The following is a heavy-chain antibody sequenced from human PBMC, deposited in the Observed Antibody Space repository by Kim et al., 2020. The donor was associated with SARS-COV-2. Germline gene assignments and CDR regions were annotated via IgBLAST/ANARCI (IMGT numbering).Heavy chain of an antibody. CDR3: AKLAAGSTSRAKWVDV. J-gene: IGHJ6*02. CDR2: ISYDGSNK. V-gene: IGHV3-30*18. CDR1: GFTFSSYG. Sequence: GGSLRLSCAASGFTFSSYGMHWVRQAPGKGLEWVAVISYDGSNKYYADSVKGRFTISRDNSKNTLYLQMNSLRAEDTAVYYCAKLAAGSTSRAKWVDVWGQGTTVTVS. D-gene: IGHD2-2*01.